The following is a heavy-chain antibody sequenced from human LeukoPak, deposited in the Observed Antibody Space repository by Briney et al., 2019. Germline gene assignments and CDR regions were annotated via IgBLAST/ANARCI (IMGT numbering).Heavy chain of an antibody. J-gene: IGHJ3*01. V-gene: IGHV3-74*01. D-gene: IGHD3-3*01. CDR2: IHTDGSTT. Sequence: GGSLRLSCAASGFTFSNYWMHWVRQAPGKGLVWVSRIHTDGSTTSYADSVKGRFTISRDNAKNTLYLQMNSLRAEDTAVYYCARRTYDFWSGSDAFDLWGQGTMVTVSS. CDR3: ARRTYDFWSGSDAFDL. CDR1: GFTFSNYW.